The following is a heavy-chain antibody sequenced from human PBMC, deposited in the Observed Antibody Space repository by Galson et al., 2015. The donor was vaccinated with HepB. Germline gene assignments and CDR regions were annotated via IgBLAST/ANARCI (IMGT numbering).Heavy chain of an antibody. V-gene: IGHV6-1*01. D-gene: IGHD6-13*01. Sequence: CAISGDSVSSKSAIWNWIRQSPSRGLEWLGRTYYRSKWYFHYADSVRGRITINPDTSKNQFSLQLNSVTPEDTAVYYCARLDPGGDSWLLNYFDYWSQGTLVTVSP. CDR2: TYYRSKWYF. CDR1: GDSVSSKSAI. CDR3: ARLDPGGDSWLLNYFDY. J-gene: IGHJ4*02.